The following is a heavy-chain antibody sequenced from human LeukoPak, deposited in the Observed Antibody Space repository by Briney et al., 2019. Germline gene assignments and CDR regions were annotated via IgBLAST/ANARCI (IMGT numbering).Heavy chain of an antibody. Sequence: GGSLRLSCAASGFTFSSYWMTWVRQAPGKGLEWVANIKRDGSETSYVDSLKGRFTISRDNARNSLYLQMNSLRAEDTAVYYCARVTMVAAASYNWFVPWGQGTLVTVSS. D-gene: IGHD2-15*01. CDR2: IKRDGSET. V-gene: IGHV3-7*02. CDR1: GFTFSSYW. J-gene: IGHJ5*02. CDR3: ARVTMVAAASYNWFVP.